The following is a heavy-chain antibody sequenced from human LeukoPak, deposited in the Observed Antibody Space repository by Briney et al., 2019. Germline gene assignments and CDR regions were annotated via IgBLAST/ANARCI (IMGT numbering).Heavy chain of an antibody. J-gene: IGHJ6*02. CDR3: ARVPHYYYGMDV. V-gene: IGHV4-59*12. Sequence: SETLSLTCTVSGGSISSYYWSWIRQPPGKGLEWIGYIYYSGSTNYNPSLKSRVTISVDTSKNQFSLKLSSVTAADTAVYYCARVPHYYYGMDVWGQGTTVTVSS. CDR1: GGSISSYY. CDR2: IYYSGST.